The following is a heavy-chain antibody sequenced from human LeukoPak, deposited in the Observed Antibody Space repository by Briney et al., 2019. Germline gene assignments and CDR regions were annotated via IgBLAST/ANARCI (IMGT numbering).Heavy chain of an antibody. CDR2: ISSSSSYI. D-gene: IGHD4-17*01. J-gene: IGHJ4*02. CDR1: GFTLSSYS. CDR3: ARGAYGDSAPPGY. V-gene: IGHV3-21*01. Sequence: PGGSLRLSCAASGFTLSSYSMNWVRQAPGKGLEWVSSISSSSSYIYYADSVKGRFTISRDNAKNSLYLQMNSLRAEDTAVYYCARGAYGDSAPPGYWGQGTLVTVSS.